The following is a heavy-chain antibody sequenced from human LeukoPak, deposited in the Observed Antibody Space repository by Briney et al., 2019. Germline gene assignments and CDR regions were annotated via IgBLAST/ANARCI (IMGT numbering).Heavy chain of an antibody. CDR3: ARERALTSCYDY. Sequence: ASVTVSCMASGYSFTGYYMHWVRQAPGQGLEWMGWINPNSGGTNYAQKVQGRVTMTRDTSISTAYMELSRLRSDYTAVYYCARERALTSCYDYWGQGTLVTVSS. CDR1: GYSFTGYY. J-gene: IGHJ4*02. D-gene: IGHD2-15*01. V-gene: IGHV1-2*02. CDR2: INPNSGGT.